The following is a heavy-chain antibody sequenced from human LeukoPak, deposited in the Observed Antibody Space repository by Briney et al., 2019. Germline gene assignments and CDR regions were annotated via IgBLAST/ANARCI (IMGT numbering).Heavy chain of an antibody. V-gene: IGHV1-69*06. CDR1: GYTFSSHD. Sequence: ASVKVSCKASGYTFSSHDIYWVRQAPGQGLEWMGGIIPIFGTANYAQKFQGRVTITADKSTSTAYMELSSLRSEDTAVYYCARDSNEFGELVGWFDPWGQGTLVTVSS. CDR3: ARDSNEFGELVGWFDP. D-gene: IGHD3-10*01. J-gene: IGHJ5*02. CDR2: IIPIFGTA.